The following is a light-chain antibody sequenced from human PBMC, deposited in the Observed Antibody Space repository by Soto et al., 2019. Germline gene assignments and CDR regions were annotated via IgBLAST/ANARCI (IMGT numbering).Light chain of an antibody. CDR2: DAS. CDR3: QQYGRSRLA. V-gene: IGKV3-20*01. J-gene: IGKJ4*01. Sequence: EIVLTQSPDTLSLSPGERATLSCRASQSVRSNYLAWYQQKPGQAPRFLIYDASSRATGNPDRFSGSGSGTGFTLTISRLEPEDFAVYYCQQYGRSRLAFGGGTKVEIK. CDR1: QSVRSNY.